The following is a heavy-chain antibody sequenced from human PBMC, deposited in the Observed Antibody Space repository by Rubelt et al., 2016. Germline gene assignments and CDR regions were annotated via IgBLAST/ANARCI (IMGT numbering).Heavy chain of an antibody. CDR3: ARDLGSTVAGPYYYYGMDV. D-gene: IGHD6-19*01. Sequence: GGGLVQPGGSLRLSCAASGFTFSSYAMSWVRQAPGKGLEWVSAISGSGGSTYYADSVKGRFTISRDNPKNTLYLQMNSLRAEDTAVYYCARDLGSTVAGPYYYYGMDVWGQGTTVTVSS. J-gene: IGHJ6*02. CDR1: GFTFSSYA. CDR2: ISGSGGST. V-gene: IGHV3-23*01.